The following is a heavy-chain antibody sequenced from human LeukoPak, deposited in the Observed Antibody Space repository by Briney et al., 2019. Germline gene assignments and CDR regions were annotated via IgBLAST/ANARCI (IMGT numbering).Heavy chain of an antibody. Sequence: PSETLSPTCTVSGGSISSYYWSWIRQPPGKGLEWIGYIYYSGSTNYNPSLKSRVTISVDTSKNQFSLKLSSVTAADTAVYYCARAMIDDAFDIWGQGTMVTVSS. CDR1: GGSISSYY. J-gene: IGHJ3*02. V-gene: IGHV4-59*01. CDR2: IYYSGST. D-gene: IGHD3-22*01. CDR3: ARAMIDDAFDI.